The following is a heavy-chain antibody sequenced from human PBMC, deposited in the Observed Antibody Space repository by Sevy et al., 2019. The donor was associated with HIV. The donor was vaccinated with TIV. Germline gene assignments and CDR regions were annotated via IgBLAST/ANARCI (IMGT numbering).Heavy chain of an antibody. CDR2: IKSKTDGGTT. V-gene: IGHV3-15*01. CDR3: TTDVVVVVAVDETNWFDP. D-gene: IGHD2-15*01. Sequence: GGSLRLSCAASGFTFSNAWMSWVRQAPGKGLEWVGRIKSKTDGGTTDYAAPVKGRFTISRDYAKNTLYLQMNSLKTEDTAVYYCTTDVVVVVAVDETNWFDPWGQGTLVTVSS. CDR1: GFTFSNAW. J-gene: IGHJ5*02.